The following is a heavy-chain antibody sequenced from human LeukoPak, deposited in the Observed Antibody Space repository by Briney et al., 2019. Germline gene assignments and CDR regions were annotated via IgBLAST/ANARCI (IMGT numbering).Heavy chain of an antibody. V-gene: IGHV3-23*01. J-gene: IGHJ1*01. CDR3: AKSLTISGLKKRYDSRGYFQH. D-gene: IGHD3-22*01. Sequence: GGSLRLSCAASGFTFSSYAMSWVRQAPGKGLEWVSAISGSGGSTYYADSVKGRFTISRDNSKNTLYLQMNSLRAEDTAVYYCAKSLTISGLKKRYDSRGYFQHWGQGTLVTVSS. CDR2: ISGSGGST. CDR1: GFTFSSYA.